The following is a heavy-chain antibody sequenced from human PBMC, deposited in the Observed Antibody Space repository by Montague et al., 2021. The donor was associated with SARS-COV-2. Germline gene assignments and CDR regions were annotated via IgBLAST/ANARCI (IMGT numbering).Heavy chain of an antibody. CDR2: IWYDGSSK. D-gene: IGHD3-10*01. CDR1: GFTFSSYG. CDR3: ARERGNDYGDY. J-gene: IGHJ4*02. Sequence: SLRLSCAASGFTFSSYGMHWVRQAPGKGLEWVAVIWYDGSSKYYADSVKGRFTISRDNSKNTLYLQMNGLRAEDTAVYYCARERGNDYGDYWGQGTLVTVSS. V-gene: IGHV3-33*01.